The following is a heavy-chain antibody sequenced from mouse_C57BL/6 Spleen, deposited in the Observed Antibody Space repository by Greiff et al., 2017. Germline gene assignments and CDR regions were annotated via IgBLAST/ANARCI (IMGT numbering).Heavy chain of an antibody. CDR2: IDPSDSNT. D-gene: IGHD2-5*01. J-gene: IGHJ1*03. Sequence: QVQLQQPGAELVKPGASVKLSCKASGYTFTSYWMQWVKQRPGQGLEWIGEIDPSDSNTNYNQKFKCKATLTVDTSSSTAYMQLSSLTSEDSAVYYCASSSTCYSNYDWYFDVWGTGTTVTVSS. CDR3: ASSSTCYSNYDWYFDV. CDR1: GYTFTSYW. V-gene: IGHV1-50*01.